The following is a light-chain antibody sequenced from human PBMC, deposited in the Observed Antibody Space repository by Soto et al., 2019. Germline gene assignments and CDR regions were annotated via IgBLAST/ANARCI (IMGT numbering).Light chain of an antibody. V-gene: IGKV1-5*01. CDR1: QSISNW. CDR3: QQYNSLWT. J-gene: IGKJ1*01. CDR2: DAS. Sequence: DLQMTQSPSTLSASVGDRVTITCRASQSISNWLAWYQQKPGKAPKLLIYDASSLESGVPSRFSGSGSGTEFTLTISSLQPDDFATYYCQQYNSLWTFGQGTKVEIK.